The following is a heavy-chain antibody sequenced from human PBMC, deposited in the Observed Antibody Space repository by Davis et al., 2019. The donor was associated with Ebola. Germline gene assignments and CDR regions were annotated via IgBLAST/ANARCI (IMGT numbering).Heavy chain of an antibody. Sequence: GGSLRLSCAASGFTFSDYYMSWIRQAPGKGLEWVSYISSSGSTIYYADSVKGRFTISRDNAKNSLYLQMNSLRAEDTAVYYCAREGYCTGGVCPLYYYGMDVWGQGTTVTVSS. CDR1: GFTFSDYY. CDR2: ISSSGSTI. D-gene: IGHD2-8*02. V-gene: IGHV3-11*04. J-gene: IGHJ6*02. CDR3: AREGYCTGGVCPLYYYGMDV.